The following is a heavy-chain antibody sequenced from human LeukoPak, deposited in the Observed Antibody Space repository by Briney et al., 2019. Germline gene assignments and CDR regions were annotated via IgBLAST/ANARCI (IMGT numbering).Heavy chain of an antibody. V-gene: IGHV4-34*01. CDR2: INHSGST. Sequence: SETLSLTCAVYGGSFSGYYWSWIRQPPGKGLEWIGEINHSGSTNYNPSLKSRVTISVDTSKNQFSLELSSVTAADTAVYYCARGIAAAGGVDYWGQGTLVTVSS. D-gene: IGHD6-13*01. CDR3: ARGIAAAGGVDY. CDR1: GGSFSGYY. J-gene: IGHJ4*02.